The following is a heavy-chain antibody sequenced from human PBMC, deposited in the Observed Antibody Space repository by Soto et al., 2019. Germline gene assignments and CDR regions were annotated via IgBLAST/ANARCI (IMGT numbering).Heavy chain of an antibody. J-gene: IGHJ6*03. CDR1: GFTFSNAW. CDR3: TTVNRYYYYYMDV. V-gene: IGHV3-15*01. Sequence: GGSLRLSCAASGFTFSNAWMSWVRQAPGKGLEWVGRIKSKTDGGTTDYAAPVKGRFTISRDDSKNTLYLQMNSLKTEDTAVYYCTTVNRYYYYYMDVWGKGTTVTVSS. CDR2: IKSKTDGGTT.